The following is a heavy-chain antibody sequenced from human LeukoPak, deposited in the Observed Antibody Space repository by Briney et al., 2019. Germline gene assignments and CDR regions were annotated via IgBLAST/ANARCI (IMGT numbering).Heavy chain of an antibody. Sequence: SETLSLTCAVYGGSFSGYYWSWIRQPPGKGLEWIGEIKHSGSTDYNPSLKSRVTISVDTSKNQFSLKLSSVTAADTAVYYCARGTGGYQLLLYYWGQGTLVTVSS. CDR3: ARGTGGYQLLLYY. CDR2: IKHSGST. V-gene: IGHV4-34*01. CDR1: GGSFSGYY. D-gene: IGHD2-2*01. J-gene: IGHJ4*02.